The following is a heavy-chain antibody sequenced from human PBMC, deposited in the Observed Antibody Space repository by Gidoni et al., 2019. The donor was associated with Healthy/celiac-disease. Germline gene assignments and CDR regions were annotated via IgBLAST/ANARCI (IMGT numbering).Heavy chain of an antibody. CDR2: T. D-gene: IGHD5-12*01. J-gene: IGHJ4*02. V-gene: IGHV4-59*01. CDR3: AREEARDGYNDY. Sequence: TNYNPSLKSRVTISVDTSKNQFSLKLSSVTAADTAVYYCAREEARDGYNDYWGQGTLVTVSS.